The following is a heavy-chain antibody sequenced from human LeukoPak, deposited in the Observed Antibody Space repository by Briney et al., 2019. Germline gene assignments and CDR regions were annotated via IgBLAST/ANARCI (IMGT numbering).Heavy chain of an antibody. D-gene: IGHD3-10*01. CDR1: GFTFSSYV. Sequence: GGSLRLSCAASGFTFSSYVMSWVRQAPGKGLEWVSAISGSGGSTYYADSVKGRFTISRDNSKNTLYLQMNSLRAEDTAVYYCAKDDGWFGELSAYWGQGTLVTVSS. CDR3: AKDDGWFGELSAY. J-gene: IGHJ4*02. V-gene: IGHV3-23*01. CDR2: ISGSGGST.